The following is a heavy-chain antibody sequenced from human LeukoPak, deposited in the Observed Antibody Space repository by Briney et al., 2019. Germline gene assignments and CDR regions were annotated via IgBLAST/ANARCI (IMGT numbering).Heavy chain of an antibody. CDR2: ISSSGSTI. J-gene: IGHJ5*02. D-gene: IGHD6-19*01. Sequence: PGGSLRLSCAASGFTFSSYEMNWVRQAPGKGLEWVSYISSSGSTIYYADSVKGRFTISRDNAKNSLYLQMNSLRAEDTAVYYCARARIAVAGRGFDPWGQGTLVTVSS. V-gene: IGHV3-48*03. CDR3: ARARIAVAGRGFDP. CDR1: GFTFSSYE.